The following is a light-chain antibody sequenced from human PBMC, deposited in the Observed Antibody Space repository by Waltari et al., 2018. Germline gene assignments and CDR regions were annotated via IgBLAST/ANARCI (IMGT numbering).Light chain of an antibody. CDR2: DAS. CDR3: QQRTNLPLT. J-gene: IGKJ4*01. V-gene: IGKV3-11*01. Sequence: EIVLTQSPATLSLSPGERAPPSCRASQSVNYFLAWFQQKPGQAPRLLIYDASNRATGIPARFSGSGSGTDFTLTISSLEPEDFAVYYCQQRTNLPLTFGGGTKVEIK. CDR1: QSVNYF.